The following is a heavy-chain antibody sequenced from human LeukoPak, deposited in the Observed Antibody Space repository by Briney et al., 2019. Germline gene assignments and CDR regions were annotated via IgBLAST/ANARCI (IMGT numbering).Heavy chain of an antibody. CDR2: SKHRAESYST. V-gene: IGHV3-72*01. J-gene: IGHJ4*02. Sequence: GGSLTLSCAASGFTFSDHYMDWVRQAPGKGLEWVGRSKHRAESYSTEYAASVRGRFTISRDESENSLYLQMNSLKTEDAAVYYCARMSGGPNSQTDYWGQGTLVSVSS. CDR1: GFTFSDHY. CDR3: ARMSGGPNSQTDY. D-gene: IGHD2-8*02.